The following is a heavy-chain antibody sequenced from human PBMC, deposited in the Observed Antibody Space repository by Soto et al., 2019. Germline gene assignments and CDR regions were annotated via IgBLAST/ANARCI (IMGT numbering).Heavy chain of an antibody. CDR1: GGTFSSYA. Sequence: PGESLKISCKASGGTFSSYAISWVRQAPGQGLEWMGGIIPIFGTADYAQKFQGRVTITADESTSTAYMELSSLRSEDTAVYYCARSSLDTAMVTPSHYYYGMDVWGQGTTVTVSS. V-gene: IGHV1-69*01. J-gene: IGHJ6*02. CDR3: ARSSLDTAMVTPSHYYYGMDV. D-gene: IGHD5-18*01. CDR2: IIPIFGTA.